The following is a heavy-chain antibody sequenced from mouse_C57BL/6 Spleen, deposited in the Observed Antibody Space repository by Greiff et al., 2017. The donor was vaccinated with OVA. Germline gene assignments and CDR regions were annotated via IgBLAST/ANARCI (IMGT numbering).Heavy chain of an antibody. D-gene: IGHD2-4*01. V-gene: IGHV5-6*01. Sequence: DVHLVESGGDLVKPGGSLKLSCAASGFTFSSYGMSWVRQTPDKRLEWVATISSGGSYTYYPDSVKGRFTISRDNAKNTLYLQMSRLESEDTAMYYCARHDSRYAMDYWGQGTSVTVSS. J-gene: IGHJ4*01. CDR1: GFTFSSYG. CDR3: ARHDSRYAMDY. CDR2: ISSGGSYT.